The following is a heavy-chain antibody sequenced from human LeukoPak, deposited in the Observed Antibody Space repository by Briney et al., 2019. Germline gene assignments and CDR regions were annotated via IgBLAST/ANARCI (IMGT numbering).Heavy chain of an antibody. J-gene: IGHJ5*02. D-gene: IGHD3-10*01. CDR2: IYYSGNT. V-gene: IGHV4-39*07. Sequence: SSETLSLTCSVSGGSISSSAYYWGWIRQPPGQGLEWIGSIYYSGNTYYNPSLKSPVTISIDTSKNQFSLRLISVTAADTAVYYCARAGWFGYWFDPWGQGTLVTVSS. CDR1: GGSISSSAYY. CDR3: ARAGWFGYWFDP.